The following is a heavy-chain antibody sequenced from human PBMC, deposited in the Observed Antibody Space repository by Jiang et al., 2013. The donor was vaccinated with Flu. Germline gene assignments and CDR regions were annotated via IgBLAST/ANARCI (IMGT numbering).Heavy chain of an antibody. CDR3: ARKVTTRANWYFDL. J-gene: IGHJ2*01. Sequence: TYYRSKWYNDYAVSVKSRITINPDTSKNQFSLQLNSVTPEDTAVYYCARKVTTRANWYFDLWGRGTLGHCLL. V-gene: IGHV6-1*01. D-gene: IGHD4-17*01. CDR2: TYYRSKWYN.